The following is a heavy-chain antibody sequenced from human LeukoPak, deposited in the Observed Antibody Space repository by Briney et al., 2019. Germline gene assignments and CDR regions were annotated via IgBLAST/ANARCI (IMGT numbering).Heavy chain of an antibody. CDR3: AKDRLGSWSYHFDY. CDR1: EFTFNIYG. V-gene: IGHV3-30*18. CDR2: ISYDGTNK. J-gene: IGHJ4*02. D-gene: IGHD6-13*01. Sequence: GRSLRLSCAASEFTFNIYGMHWVRQAPGKGLEWMAVISYDGTNKYYSDSVKGRFIISRDNSKNTLYLQMNSLRAEDTAVYYCAKDRLGSWSYHFDYWGQGTLVTVSS.